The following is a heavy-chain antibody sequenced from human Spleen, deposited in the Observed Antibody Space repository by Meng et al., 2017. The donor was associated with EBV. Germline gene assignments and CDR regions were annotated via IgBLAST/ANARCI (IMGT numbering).Heavy chain of an antibody. CDR2: LIPMSGAP. Sequence: QGQLVQFGAEVKKPGSSVKVSCNTSGGTFRSDAISWVRQGPGQGLEWMGGLIPMSGAPHYAQKFQDRVTITADESTSTHYMDLSGLRSEDTAVYYCASESGRGFTPDYWGQGTLVTVSS. D-gene: IGHD3-10*01. J-gene: IGHJ4*02. CDR1: GGTFRSDA. V-gene: IGHV1-69*01. CDR3: ASESGRGFTPDY.